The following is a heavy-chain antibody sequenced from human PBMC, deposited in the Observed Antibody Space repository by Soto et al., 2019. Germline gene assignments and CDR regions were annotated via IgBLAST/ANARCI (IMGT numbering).Heavy chain of an antibody. J-gene: IGHJ4*02. D-gene: IGHD3-10*01. V-gene: IGHV3-74*01. CDR1: GFIFKMYW. CDR3: TRGPRPISTGTGAY. CDR2: IYNDGTYS. Sequence: EGSLRLSCAASGFIFKMYWMHWVRQSPGKGLVWISRIYNDGTYSDYADSVRGRFTISRDNVNDTLYLQMNNLRAEDSGLYYCTRGPRPISTGTGAYWGQGTQVTV.